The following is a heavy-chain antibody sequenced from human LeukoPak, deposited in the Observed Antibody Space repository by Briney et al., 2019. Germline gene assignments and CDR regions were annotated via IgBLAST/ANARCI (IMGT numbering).Heavy chain of an antibody. CDR1: GFTFSSYA. D-gene: IGHD5-24*01. CDR3: ARVWGVGWLQPGPVPH. CDR2: ISYDGSNK. J-gene: IGHJ4*02. Sequence: GRSLRLSCAASGFTFSSYAMHWVRQAPGKGLEWVAVISYDGSNKYYADSVKGRFTISRDNSKNTLYLQMNSLRAEDTAVYYCARVWGVGWLQPGPVPHWGQGTLVTVSS. V-gene: IGHV3-30-3*01.